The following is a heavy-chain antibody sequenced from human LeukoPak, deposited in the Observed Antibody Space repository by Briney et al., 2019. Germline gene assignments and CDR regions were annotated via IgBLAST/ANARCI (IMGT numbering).Heavy chain of an antibody. CDR2: IYYSGST. D-gene: IGHD3-22*01. V-gene: IGHV4-61*01. Sequence: SETLSLTCTVSGGSINTPNYYWGWIRQTPGKGLEWIGYIYYSGSTYYNPSLRSRVTISVDTSKNQFSLKLSSVTAADTAVYYCARSSEGRYYYDSSGFSYYYYYMDVWGKGTTVTISS. CDR1: GGSINTPNYY. CDR3: ARSSEGRYYYDSSGFSYYYYYMDV. J-gene: IGHJ6*03.